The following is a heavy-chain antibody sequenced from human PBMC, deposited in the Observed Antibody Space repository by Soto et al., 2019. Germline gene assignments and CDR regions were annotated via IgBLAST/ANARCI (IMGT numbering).Heavy chain of an antibody. CDR3: ARDAGGYSSSWYGPEYYYYYYGMDV. Sequence: GGSLRLSCAASGFTFSSYAMSWVRQAPGKGLEWVSAISGSGGSTYYADSVKGRFTISRDNSKNTLYLQMNSLRAEDTAVYYCARDAGGYSSSWYGPEYYYYYYGMDVWGQGTTVTVSS. CDR2: ISGSGGST. D-gene: IGHD6-13*01. J-gene: IGHJ6*02. CDR1: GFTFSSYA. V-gene: IGHV3-23*01.